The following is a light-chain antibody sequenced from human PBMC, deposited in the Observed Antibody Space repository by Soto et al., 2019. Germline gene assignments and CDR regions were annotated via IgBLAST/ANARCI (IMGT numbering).Light chain of an antibody. CDR1: QSVSSNF. Sequence: EIVLTQSPGTLSSSPGERATLSCRASQSVSSNFLAWYQQKPGQTPRLLIYGASSRATGIPDRFSGSGSGTDFSLTISRLAPEDFAVYYCQHYGSSPTFGQGTKVEMK. J-gene: IGKJ1*01. CDR3: QHYGSSPT. V-gene: IGKV3-20*01. CDR2: GAS.